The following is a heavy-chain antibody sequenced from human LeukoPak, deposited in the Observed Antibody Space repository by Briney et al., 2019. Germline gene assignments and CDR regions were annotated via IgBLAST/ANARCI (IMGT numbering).Heavy chain of an antibody. CDR2: ISGSGGST. Sequence: QTGGSLRLSCAASGFTFSSYAMSWVRQAPGKGLEWVSAISGSGGSTYYADSVKGRFTISRDNSKNTLYLQMNSLRAEDTAVYYCAKPYNYDFWSGYYRRYDAFDIWGQGTMVTVSS. CDR3: AKPYNYDFWSGYYRRYDAFDI. J-gene: IGHJ3*02. D-gene: IGHD3-3*01. V-gene: IGHV3-23*01. CDR1: GFTFSSYA.